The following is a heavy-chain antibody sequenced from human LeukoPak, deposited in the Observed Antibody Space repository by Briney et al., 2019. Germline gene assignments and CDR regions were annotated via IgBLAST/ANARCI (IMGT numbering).Heavy chain of an antibody. V-gene: IGHV4-59*01. CDR2: VYYSGST. D-gene: IGHD2-15*01. Sequence: PSETLSLTCTVSGGSLSSYYWSWIRQPPGKGLEWIGYVYYSGSTNYNPSLKSRVAISIDTSKNQFSLKLSSVTAADTAMYYCASTPYYWYFDLWGRGTLVTVSS. J-gene: IGHJ2*01. CDR3: ASTPYYWYFDL. CDR1: GGSLSSYY.